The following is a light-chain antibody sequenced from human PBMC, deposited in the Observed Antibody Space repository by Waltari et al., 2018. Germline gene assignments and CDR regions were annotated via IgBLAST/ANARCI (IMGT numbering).Light chain of an antibody. J-gene: IGKJ4*01. CDR3: QQYYVWPPIT. CDR1: QSVRTN. Sequence: VLLTQSPASVSVSPGDTVILSCRASQSVRTNLVWYQQKAGQAPRTLIYGASTRASGVPSRFSGSGSETDFTLIISSLQSEDAAVYFCQQYYVWPPITFGGGTKLEI. V-gene: IGKV3-15*01. CDR2: GAS.